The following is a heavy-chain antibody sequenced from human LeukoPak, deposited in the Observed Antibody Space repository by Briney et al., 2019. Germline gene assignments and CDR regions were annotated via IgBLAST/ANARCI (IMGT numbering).Heavy chain of an antibody. Sequence: GGSLRLSCAASGVTFSDYAMSWVRQAPGGGREGVCAISGSGDKTFHAESAKGRFPTSRDNSKNTLSLQMSSLRVEDSAVYYCAEDTPAWWYHRAYMNVWGTGTTVTVSS. CDR1: GVTFSDYA. CDR2: ISGSGDKT. D-gene: IGHD2-15*01. V-gene: IGHV3-23*01. CDR3: AEDTPAWWYHRAYMNV. J-gene: IGHJ6*03.